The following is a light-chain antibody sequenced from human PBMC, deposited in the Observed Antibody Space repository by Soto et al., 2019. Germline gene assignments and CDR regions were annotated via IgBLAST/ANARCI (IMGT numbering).Light chain of an antibody. CDR1: QSISSW. J-gene: IGKJ1*01. Sequence: DIQMTQSPSTLSASVGDRVTITCRASQSISSWLAWYQQKPGKAPKLLIYDASSLESGVPSRFSGSGSGTEFTLTISSLQPDDFANYYCQQFNSYSTGAFGQGTKVDIK. CDR3: QQFNSYSTGA. V-gene: IGKV1-5*01. CDR2: DAS.